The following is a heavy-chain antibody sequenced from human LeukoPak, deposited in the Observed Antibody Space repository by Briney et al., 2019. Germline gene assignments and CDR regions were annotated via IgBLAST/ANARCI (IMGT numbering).Heavy chain of an antibody. V-gene: IGHV3-15*01. D-gene: IGHD1-26*01. CDR1: GFTFSTTW. CDR2: IKSKTDGGTT. J-gene: IGHJ4*02. Sequence: NSGGSLRLSCAVSGFTFSTTWMNWVRQAPGKGLEWVGRIKSKTDGGTTDFAAPVKGRFTISRDDSKNTLYLQMNSLKTEDTAVYYCTTATKSGSDSRGYWGQGTLVTVSS. CDR3: TTATKSGSDSRGY.